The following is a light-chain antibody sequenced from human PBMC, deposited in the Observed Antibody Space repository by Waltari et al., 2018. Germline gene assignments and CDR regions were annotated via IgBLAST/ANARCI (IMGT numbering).Light chain of an antibody. CDR2: GAS. Sequence: IVMTQSPATLSVSPGERATLSCRASQSVSINLAWYQQKPGQAPRLLLLGASTRATGVPAGFRGSGSGTEFTLTISSLQSEDIAVYYCQHYNNWPPGRSFGQGTNVEI. CDR1: QSVSIN. V-gene: IGKV3-15*01. CDR3: QHYNNWPPGRS. J-gene: IGKJ1*01.